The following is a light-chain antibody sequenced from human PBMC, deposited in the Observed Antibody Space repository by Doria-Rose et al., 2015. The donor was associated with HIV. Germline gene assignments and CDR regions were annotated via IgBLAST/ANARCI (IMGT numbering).Light chain of an antibody. CDR3: QQTYSSPPWT. CDR1: QTVSTY. J-gene: IGKJ1*01. Sequence: DIQMTQSPSSLSASIGDRVTITCRASQTVSTYFAASRLQSGVPSRFSGSGSGTDFTLTISGLQPGDFATYYCQQTYSSPPWTFGQGTKVEMK. CDR2: AAS. V-gene: IGKV1-39*01.